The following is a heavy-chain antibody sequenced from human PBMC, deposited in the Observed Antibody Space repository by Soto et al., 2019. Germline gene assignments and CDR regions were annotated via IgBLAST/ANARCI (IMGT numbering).Heavy chain of an antibody. J-gene: IGHJ5*02. CDR2: IIPILGIA. Sequence: QVQLVQSGAEVKKPGSSVKVSCKASGGTFSSYTISWVRQAPGQGLEWMGRIIPILGIANYAQKFQGRVTITADKSTSTAYMELSSLRSEDTAVYYCARHYDYGDEWFGPWGQGTLVTVSS. D-gene: IGHD4-17*01. V-gene: IGHV1-69*02. CDR3: ARHYDYGDEWFGP. CDR1: GGTFSSYT.